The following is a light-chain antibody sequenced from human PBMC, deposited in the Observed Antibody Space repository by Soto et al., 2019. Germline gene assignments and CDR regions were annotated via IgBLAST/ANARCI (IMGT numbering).Light chain of an antibody. CDR3: HQYATSPLT. Sequence: EIVLTQSPGTLSLSPGERATLSCRTSQTIGRNYLAWYQQKAGQTPRLIVYDASSRATGIPDRFSGSGSGTDFTLTISRLEPEDFAVYYCHQYATSPLTFGGGTKVEIK. V-gene: IGKV3-20*01. CDR2: DAS. CDR1: QTIGRNY. J-gene: IGKJ4*01.